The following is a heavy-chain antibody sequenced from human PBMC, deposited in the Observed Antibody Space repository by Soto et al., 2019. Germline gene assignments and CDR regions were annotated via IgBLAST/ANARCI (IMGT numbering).Heavy chain of an antibody. J-gene: IGHJ5*02. V-gene: IGHV4-4*02. CDR3: ASVGSDYDNSGYYLP. D-gene: IGHD3-22*01. Sequence: SETLSLTCIVSGGSVSSSNWWSWVRQPPGKGLEWIGEIYHSGSTAYNPSLKSRATISVDKSENQFSLRLKSVTAADTAVYYCASVGSDYDNSGYYLPWGQGPLITV. CDR1: GGSVSSSNW. CDR2: IYHSGST.